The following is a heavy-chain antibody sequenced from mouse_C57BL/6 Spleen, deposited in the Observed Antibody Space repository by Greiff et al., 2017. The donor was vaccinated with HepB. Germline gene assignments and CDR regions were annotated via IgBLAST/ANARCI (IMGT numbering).Heavy chain of an antibody. CDR1: GFTFSDYG. Sequence: EVMLVESGGGLVKPGGSLKLSCAASGFTFSDYGMHWVRQAPEKGLEWVAYISSGSSTIYYADTVKGRFTISRDNAKNTLFLQMTSLRSEDTAMYYCARPSGYTFAYWGQGTLVTVSA. CDR3: ARPSGYTFAY. CDR2: ISSGSSTI. D-gene: IGHD2-2*01. V-gene: IGHV5-17*01. J-gene: IGHJ3*01.